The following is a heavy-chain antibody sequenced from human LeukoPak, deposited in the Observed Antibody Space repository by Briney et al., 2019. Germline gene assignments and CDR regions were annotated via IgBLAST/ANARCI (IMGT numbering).Heavy chain of an antibody. J-gene: IGHJ4*02. V-gene: IGHV1-2*02. D-gene: IGHD6-19*01. CDR2: INPNSGGT. CDR3: ARSMGRAVAYHIDY. Sequence: ASVKVSCKASGYTFTGYYMHWVRQAPGQGLEWMGWINPNSGGTNYAQKFQGRVTMTRDTSISTAYMELSRLRSDDTAVYYCARSMGRAVAYHIDYWGQGTLVTVSS. CDR1: GYTFTGYY.